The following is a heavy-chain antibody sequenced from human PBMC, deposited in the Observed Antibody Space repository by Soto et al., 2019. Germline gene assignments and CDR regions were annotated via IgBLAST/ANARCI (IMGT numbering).Heavy chain of an antibody. CDR2: INPILSMS. Sequence: QVQLVQSGAEVKKPGSSVRVSCKASGDTFTFYSINWVRQAPGLGLEWMGRINPILSMSNYAQRFQGRVTXTXKXXTRTAYMELSSLRSEDTAMYYCASSYGSGYRAFDYWGQGALVTVSS. CDR1: GDTFTFYS. D-gene: IGHD3-10*01. V-gene: IGHV1-69*02. CDR3: ASSYGSGYRAFDY. J-gene: IGHJ4*02.